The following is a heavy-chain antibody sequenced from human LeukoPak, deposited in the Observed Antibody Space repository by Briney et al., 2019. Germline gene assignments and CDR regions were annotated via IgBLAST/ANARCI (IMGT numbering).Heavy chain of an antibody. J-gene: IGHJ4*02. CDR2: IYYSGST. CDR1: GGSFSSYY. V-gene: IGHV4-59*01. Sequence: SETLSLTCSVSGGSFSSYYWSWIRQPPGKGLEWIGCIYYSGSTDHNPSLKSRVTISMDTSKKQFSLKLSSVTAADTAVYYCAKEVALTGYPLGFWGRGTLVTVSS. CDR3: AKEVALTGYPLGF. D-gene: IGHD3-9*01.